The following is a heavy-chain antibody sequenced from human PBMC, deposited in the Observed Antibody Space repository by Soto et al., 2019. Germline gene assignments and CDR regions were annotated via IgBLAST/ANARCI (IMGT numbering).Heavy chain of an antibody. CDR2: ITGTSAFT. V-gene: IGHV3-21*06. D-gene: IGHD1-1*01. CDR3: ARGGLEPFDY. Sequence: PGGSLRLSCAASGFVFSDFQFNWVRQAPGGGLEWLSSITGTSAFTEYADSVKGRFTISRDNVKSELYLQMNNLRAEDTAVYYCARGGLEPFDYWGQGTLVTVSS. CDR1: GFVFSDFQ. J-gene: IGHJ4*02.